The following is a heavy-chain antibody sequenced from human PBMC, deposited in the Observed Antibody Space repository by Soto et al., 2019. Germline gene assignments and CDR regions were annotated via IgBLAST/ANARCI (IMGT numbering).Heavy chain of an antibody. V-gene: IGHV3-30-3*01. D-gene: IGHD1-26*01. CDR3: TKDRYRPPRRLYYHPLDV. Sequence: PGGSLRLSCSACGFTFSDYIMHWVRQAPGKXLEWVAAISSDGTKTYLADFVKGRFTVSRDNSKKTMYLQINSLTTDDTAIYYCTKDRYRPPRRLYYHPLDVWGQGTTVTVSS. J-gene: IGHJ6*02. CDR1: GFTFSDYI. CDR2: ISSDGTKT.